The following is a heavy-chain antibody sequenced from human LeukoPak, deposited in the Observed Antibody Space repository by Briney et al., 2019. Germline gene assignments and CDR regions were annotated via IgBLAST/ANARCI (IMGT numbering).Heavy chain of an antibody. CDR2: IWYDGSNK. CDR1: GFTFSSYG. V-gene: IGHV3-33*01. D-gene: IGHD4-23*01. CDR3: ARDYGGKETHAFDI. Sequence: GGSLRLSCAASGFTFSSYGMHWVRQAPGKGLEWVAVIWYDGSNKYYADSVKGRFTISRDNSKNTLYLQMNSLRAEDTAVYYCARDYGGKETHAFDIWGQGTMVTVSS. J-gene: IGHJ3*02.